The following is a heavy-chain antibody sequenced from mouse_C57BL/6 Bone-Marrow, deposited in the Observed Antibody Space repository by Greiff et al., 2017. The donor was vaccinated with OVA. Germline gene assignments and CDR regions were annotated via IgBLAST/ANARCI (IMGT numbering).Heavy chain of an antibody. CDR2: IDPSDSYT. CDR3: AIYYYGSSFGY. Sequence: QVQLQQPGAELVMPGASVKLSCKASGYTFTSYWMHWVKQRPGQGLEWIGEIDPSDSYTNYNQKFKGKSTLTVDKSSSTAYMQLSSLTSEDSAVYYCAIYYYGSSFGYWGQGTTLTVSS. CDR1: GYTFTSYW. J-gene: IGHJ2*01. D-gene: IGHD1-1*01. V-gene: IGHV1-69*01.